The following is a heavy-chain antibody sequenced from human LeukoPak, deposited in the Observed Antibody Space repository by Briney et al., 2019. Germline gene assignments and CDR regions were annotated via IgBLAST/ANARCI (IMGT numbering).Heavy chain of an antibody. D-gene: IGHD6-25*01. CDR3: TTDLLIAAEDIWDAFDI. CDR1: GFTFSSYA. V-gene: IGHV3-21*03. CDR2: ISRGSDHI. J-gene: IGHJ3*02. Sequence: GGSLRLSCAASGFTFSSYAMNWVRQAPGKGLEWVSSISRGSDHIFYADSMKGRFTISRDNAKNSLYLQMNSLKTEDTAVYYCTTDLLIAAEDIWDAFDIWGQGTMVTVSS.